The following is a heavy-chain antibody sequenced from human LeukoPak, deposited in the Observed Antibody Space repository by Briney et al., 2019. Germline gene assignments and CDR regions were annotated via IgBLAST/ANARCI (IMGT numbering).Heavy chain of an antibody. CDR1: GDSISTYY. CDR2: MYYSGST. J-gene: IGHJ3*01. V-gene: IGHV4-59*08. CDR3: ARPSLDYGGIDAFDF. Sequence: PSETLSLTCTVSGDSISTYYWSWIRQPPGKGLEWIGYMYYSGSTNYNPSLKSRVTISVDTSKNQFSLKLSSVTAADTAVYYCARPSLDYGGIDAFDFWGQGTLVTVSS. D-gene: IGHD4-23*01.